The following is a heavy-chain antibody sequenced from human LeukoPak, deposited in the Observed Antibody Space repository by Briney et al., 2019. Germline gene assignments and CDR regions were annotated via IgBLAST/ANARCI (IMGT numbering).Heavy chain of an antibody. D-gene: IGHD1-26*01. CDR2: INWNGGST. V-gene: IGHV3-20*04. J-gene: IGHJ6*03. Sequence: PGGSLRLSCAASGFIFADYGMSWVRQAPGKGLEWVTGINWNGGSTGYADSVKGRFTISRDNAKNSLYLQMNSLRAEDTALYYCARGGIRVGTTYYYYMDVWGKGTTVTVSS. CDR1: GFIFADYG. CDR3: ARGGIRVGTTYYYYMDV.